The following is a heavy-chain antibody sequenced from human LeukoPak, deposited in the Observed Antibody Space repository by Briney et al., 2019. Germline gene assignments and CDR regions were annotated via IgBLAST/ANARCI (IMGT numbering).Heavy chain of an antibody. CDR3: AKSPSPGEYDSSGYYYDY. D-gene: IGHD3-22*01. J-gene: IGHJ4*02. CDR2: ISTTSGTI. V-gene: IGHV3-48*03. Sequence: QPGGSLRLSCAASGFTFKNFEMSWVRQAPGKGLEWVAYISTTSGTIYYADSVKGRFTISRDNAKKSLFLQMNSLRAEDTAVYYCAKSPSPGEYDSSGYYYDYWGQGTLVTVSS. CDR1: GFTFKNFE.